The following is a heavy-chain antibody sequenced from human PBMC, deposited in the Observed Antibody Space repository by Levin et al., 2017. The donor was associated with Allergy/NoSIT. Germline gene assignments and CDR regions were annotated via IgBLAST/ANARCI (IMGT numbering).Heavy chain of an antibody. CDR3: ARDQIEEAFDI. J-gene: IGHJ3*02. D-gene: IGHD2/OR15-2a*01. CDR2: IYYSGST. V-gene: IGHV4-59*01. Sequence: SETLSLTCTVSGGSISSYYWSWIRQPPGKGLEWIGYIYYSGSTNYNPSLKSRVTISVDTSKNQFSLKLSSVTAADTAVYYCARDQIEEAFDIWGQGTMVTVSS. CDR1: GGSISSYY.